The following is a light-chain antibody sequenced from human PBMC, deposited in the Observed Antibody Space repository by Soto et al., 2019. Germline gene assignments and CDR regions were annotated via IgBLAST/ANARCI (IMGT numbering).Light chain of an antibody. V-gene: IGLV8-61*01. CDR3: ALYVGSGTVV. CDR2: STN. J-gene: IGLJ2*01. Sequence: QTVVSQEPSFSVSPGETVTLTCGLTSASVLTSYYPSWYQQTPGQAPRTLIYSTNIRSSGVPDRFPGSILGNKAALTITGAQADDESDYYCALYVGSGTVVFGGGTKLTVL. CDR1: SASVLTSYY.